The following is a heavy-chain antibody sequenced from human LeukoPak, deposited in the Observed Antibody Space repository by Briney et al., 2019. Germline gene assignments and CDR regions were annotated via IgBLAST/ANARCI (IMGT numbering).Heavy chain of an antibody. D-gene: IGHD6-19*01. CDR3: AKAGYSSGRTRDYFDY. J-gene: IGHJ4*02. V-gene: IGHV3-30*18. Sequence: GGSLRLSCAASGFTFSSYGMHWVRQAPGKGLEWVAVISYDGSNKYYADSVKGRFTISRDNSKNTLYLQMNSLRAEDTAVYYCAKAGYSSGRTRDYFDYWGQGTLVTVSS. CDR1: GFTFSSYG. CDR2: ISYDGSNK.